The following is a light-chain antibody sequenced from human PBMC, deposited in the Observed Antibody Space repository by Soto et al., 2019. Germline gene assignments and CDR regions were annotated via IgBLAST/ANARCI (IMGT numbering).Light chain of an antibody. J-gene: IGLJ2*01. V-gene: IGLV1-44*01. CDR3: AAWDDSLNGWV. Sequence: QSVLTQPPSASGTPGQRVTISCSGTSSNIGSNTVNWYQQLPGTAPTLLIYSNNHRPSGVPARFSGSKSGTSASLVISGLQSEDEDDYYCAAWDDSLNGWVFGGGTKLTVL. CDR2: SNN. CDR1: SSNIGSNT.